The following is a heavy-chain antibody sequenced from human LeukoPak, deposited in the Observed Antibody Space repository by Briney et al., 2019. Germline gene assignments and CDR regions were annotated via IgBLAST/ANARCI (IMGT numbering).Heavy chain of an antibody. CDR1: GFIVSSTY. Sequence: GGSLRLSWAPSGFIVSSTYMSWVRQAPGKGLEWLSFLHTDDTNYYADSVKGRFTISKDNSKNTLYFQMNSLRVEDTAVYYCARGTQVRAAAFRNLGQGTLVTVSS. CDR2: LHTDDTN. CDR3: ARGTQVRAAAFRN. J-gene: IGHJ4*02. V-gene: IGHV3-53*01. D-gene: IGHD2-15*01.